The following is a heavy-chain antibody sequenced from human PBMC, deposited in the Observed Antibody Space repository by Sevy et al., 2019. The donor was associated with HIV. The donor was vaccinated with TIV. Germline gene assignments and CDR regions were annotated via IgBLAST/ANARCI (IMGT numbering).Heavy chain of an antibody. CDR1: EFTFSYYG. Sequence: GGSLRLSCVGSEFTFSYYGMHWVRQAPGKGLEWVAAIWYDGSNKYYADSVKGRFTISKDNSKNTLYLQMNSLRAEDTADYYCAKDTRDCSGGTCYSAPLYNWFDPWGQGTLVTVSS. D-gene: IGHD2-15*01. J-gene: IGHJ5*02. V-gene: IGHV3-33*03. CDR3: AKDTRDCSGGTCYSAPLYNWFDP. CDR2: IWYDGSNK.